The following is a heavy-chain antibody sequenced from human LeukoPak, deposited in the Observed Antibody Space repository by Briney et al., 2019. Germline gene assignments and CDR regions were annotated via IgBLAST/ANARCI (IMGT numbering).Heavy chain of an antibody. D-gene: IGHD6-13*01. Sequence: GRSLRLSCAASGFTFSSYAMHWVRQAPGKGLEWVAVISYDGSNKYYADSVKGRFTISRDNSKNTLYLQMNSLRAEDTAVYYCARGSGYSRQWGQGTLVTVSS. CDR3: ARGSGYSRQ. J-gene: IGHJ4*02. CDR1: GFTFSSYA. V-gene: IGHV3-30*14. CDR2: ISYDGSNK.